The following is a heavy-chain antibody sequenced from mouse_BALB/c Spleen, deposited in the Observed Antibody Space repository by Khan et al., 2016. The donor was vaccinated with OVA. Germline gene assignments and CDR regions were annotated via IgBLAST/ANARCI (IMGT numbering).Heavy chain of an antibody. CDR2: IIPRSDYT. CDR3: AREGAYYRSDGWFAY. CDR1: GYTFTTYT. D-gene: IGHD2-14*01. J-gene: IGHJ3*01. V-gene: IGHV1-4*01. Sequence: VQLQQSGAELARPGASVKMSCKASGYTFTTYTIHWVKQRPGQGLEWIGYIIPRSDYTNYNQKFKDKATLTADKSSSTAYMQLSSLTSEDSAVYYCAREGAYYRSDGWFAYWGQGTLVTVSA.